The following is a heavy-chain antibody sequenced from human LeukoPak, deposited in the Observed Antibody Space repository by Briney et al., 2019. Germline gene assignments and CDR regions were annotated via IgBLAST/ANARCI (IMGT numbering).Heavy chain of an antibody. CDR2: IYHSGIT. CDR3: ASSYYDLWSACYPKAGY. J-gene: IGHJ4*02. Sequence: SETLSLTCTVSDYSISSGYGYYWGWIRQPPGKGLEWIGNIYHSGITYYNHFNSSLKSRVTISIDTSKNQFSLKLSSVTAADTAVYYCASSYYDLWSACYPKAGYWGQGTLVTVSS. V-gene: IGHV4-38-2*02. D-gene: IGHD3-3*01. CDR1: DYSISSGYGYY.